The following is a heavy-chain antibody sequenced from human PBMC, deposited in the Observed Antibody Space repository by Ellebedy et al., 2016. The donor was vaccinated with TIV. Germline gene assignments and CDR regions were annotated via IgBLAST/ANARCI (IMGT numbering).Heavy chain of an antibody. D-gene: IGHD1-20*01. Sequence: AASVKVSCKAPESTFTNYDINWVRQAPGQGLEWMGWVNPNNGNTGYADKFQDRITMTGNSSINTAYLELSGLTSDDTAVYYLARNNSIFSGYWYFDLWGRGTPVTVSS. V-gene: IGHV1-8*01. CDR3: ARNNSIFSGYWYFDL. CDR1: ESTFTNYD. J-gene: IGHJ2*01. CDR2: VNPNNGNT.